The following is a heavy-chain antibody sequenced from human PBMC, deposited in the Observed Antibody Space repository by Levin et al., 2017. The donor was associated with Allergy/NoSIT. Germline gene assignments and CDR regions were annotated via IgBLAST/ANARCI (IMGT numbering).Heavy chain of an antibody. J-gene: IGHJ3*02. CDR2: INPDSTGT. V-gene: IGHV1-2*06. CDR1: GSSFSDYY. Sequence: TGGSLRLSCKASGSSFSDYYMHWVRQAPGQGLEWMGRINPDSTGTTYAQKFQGRVTLTRDTSTSTAYMELRGLRFDDTAVYFCWGLLADTSGPSGSIDIWGQGTLVTVSS. CDR3: WGLLADTSGPSGSIDI. D-gene: IGHD2-15*01.